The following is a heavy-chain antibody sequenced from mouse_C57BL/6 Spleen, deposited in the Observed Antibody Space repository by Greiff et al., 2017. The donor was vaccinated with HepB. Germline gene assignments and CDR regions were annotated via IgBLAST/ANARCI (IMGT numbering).Heavy chain of an antibody. CDR3: ARNYGSSYPSWFAY. Sequence: VQLQQPGAELVKPGASVKLSCKASGYTFTSYWMQWVKQRPGQGLEWIGEIDPSDSYTNYNQKFKGKATLTVDTSSSTAYMQLSSLTSEDSAVYYCARNYGSSYPSWFAYWGQGTLVTVSA. CDR1: GYTFTSYW. V-gene: IGHV1-50*01. CDR2: IDPSDSYT. J-gene: IGHJ3*01. D-gene: IGHD1-1*01.